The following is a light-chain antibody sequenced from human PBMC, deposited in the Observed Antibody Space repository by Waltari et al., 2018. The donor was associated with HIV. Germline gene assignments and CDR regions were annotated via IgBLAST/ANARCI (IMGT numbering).Light chain of an antibody. CDR2: WAS. Sequence: DIVMTQSPDSLVVSLGERATINCKSSQSLLYSSNNQNYLAWYQQKPGQPPKLLIYWASTRESGVPDRFSGSGSETEFTLTISSLRPDDFATYYCQQYNTYPITFGQGTRLEIK. CDR1: QSLLYSSNNQNY. V-gene: IGKV4-1*01. J-gene: IGKJ5*01. CDR3: QQYNTYPIT.